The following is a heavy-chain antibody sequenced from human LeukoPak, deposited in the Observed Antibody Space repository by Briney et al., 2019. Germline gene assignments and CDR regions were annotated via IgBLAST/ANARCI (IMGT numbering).Heavy chain of an antibody. CDR3: ARGPPPDYYDSSGYPPGWFDP. D-gene: IGHD3-22*01. V-gene: IGHV5-51*01. CDR2: IYPVDSDT. J-gene: IGHJ5*02. CDR1: GYSFTSYW. Sequence: GESLKISCKGSGYSFTSYWIGWVRQMPGKGLEWMGIIYPVDSDTRYSPSFQGQVTISADKSISTAYLQWSSLKASDTAMYYCARGPPPDYYDSSGYPPGWFDPWGQGTLVTVSS.